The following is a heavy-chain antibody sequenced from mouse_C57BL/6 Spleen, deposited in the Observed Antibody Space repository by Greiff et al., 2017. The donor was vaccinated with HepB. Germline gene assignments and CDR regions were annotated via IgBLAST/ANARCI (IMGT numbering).Heavy chain of an antibody. D-gene: IGHD3-2*02. Sequence: QVQLQQPGAELVKPGASVKLSCKASGYTFTSYWMQWVKQRPGQGLEWIGEIDPSDSYTNYNQKFKGKATLTVDTSSSTAYMQLSSLTSEDSAVYYCAPVDSSGYYAMDYWGQGTSVTVSS. V-gene: IGHV1-50*01. CDR2: IDPSDSYT. CDR1: GYTFTSYW. CDR3: APVDSSGYYAMDY. J-gene: IGHJ4*01.